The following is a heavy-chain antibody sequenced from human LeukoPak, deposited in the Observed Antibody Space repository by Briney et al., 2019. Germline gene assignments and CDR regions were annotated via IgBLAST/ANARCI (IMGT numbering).Heavy chain of an antibody. CDR3: ARDYIYDYTSGFDY. V-gene: IGHV3-48*04. CDR2: ISSSSSTI. J-gene: IGHJ4*02. D-gene: IGHD5/OR15-5a*01. Sequence: GGSLRLSCAASGFTFSSYSMNWVRQAPGKGLEWVSYISSSSSTIYYADSVKGRFTISRDNAKNSLYLQMNSLRAEDTAVYYCARDYIYDYTSGFDYWGQGTLVTVSS. CDR1: GFTFSSYS.